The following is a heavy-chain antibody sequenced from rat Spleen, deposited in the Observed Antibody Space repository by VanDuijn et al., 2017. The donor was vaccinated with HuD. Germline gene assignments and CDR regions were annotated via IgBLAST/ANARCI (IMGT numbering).Heavy chain of an antibody. J-gene: IGHJ2*01. CDR2: ISYDGSST. V-gene: IGHV5-20*01. CDR3: TTSYNNLFDY. D-gene: IGHD1-10*01. CDR1: GFTFSDYY. Sequence: EVQLVESDGGLVQPGRSLKLSCAASGFTFSDYYMAWVRQAPKKGLEWVATISYDGSSTYYRDSVKGRFTISRDNAKSSLYLQMDSLRSEDTATYYCTTSYNNLFDYWGQGVMVTVSS.